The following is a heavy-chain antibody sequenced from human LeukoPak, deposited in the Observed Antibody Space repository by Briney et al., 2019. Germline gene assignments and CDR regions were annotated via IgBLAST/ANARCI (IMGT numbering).Heavy chain of an antibody. J-gene: IGHJ3*02. CDR1: GFTFSSYA. CDR3: AKTLPSPLGYCSSTSCPTDAFDI. CDR2: ISGSGGST. V-gene: IGHV3-23*01. Sequence: GGSLRLSCAASGFTFSSYAMSWVRQAPGKGLEWVSAISGSGGSTYYADSVKGRFTISRDNSKNTLYLQMNSLRAEDTAVYYCAKTLPSPLGYCSSTSCPTDAFDIWGQGTMVTVSS. D-gene: IGHD2-2*01.